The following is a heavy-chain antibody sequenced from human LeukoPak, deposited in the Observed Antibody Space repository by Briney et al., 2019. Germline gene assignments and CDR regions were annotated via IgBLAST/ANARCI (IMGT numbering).Heavy chain of an antibody. Sequence: GGSLRLSCAASGFTFSSYGMHWVRQAPGKGLEWVAVISYDGSNKYYADSVKGRFTISRDNSKNTLYLQMNSLRAEDTAVYYCAKDDSRHSSGWCFYMDVWGKGTTVTVSS. CDR1: GFTFSSYG. CDR2: ISYDGSNK. D-gene: IGHD6-19*01. CDR3: AKDDSRHSSGWCFYMDV. J-gene: IGHJ6*03. V-gene: IGHV3-30*18.